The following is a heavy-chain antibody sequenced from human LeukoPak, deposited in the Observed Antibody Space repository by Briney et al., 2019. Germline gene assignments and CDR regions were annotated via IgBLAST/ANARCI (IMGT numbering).Heavy chain of an antibody. CDR3: AKIYCSSTSCWAGLLDY. D-gene: IGHD2-2*01. CDR1: GYTFTSYG. Sequence: ASVKVSCKASGYTFTSYGISWVRQAPGQGLERMGWISAYNGNTNYAQKLQGRVTMTTDTSTNTAYMELRSLRSDDTAVYYCAKIYCSSTSCWAGLLDYWGQGTLVTVSS. CDR2: ISAYNGNT. V-gene: IGHV1-18*01. J-gene: IGHJ4*02.